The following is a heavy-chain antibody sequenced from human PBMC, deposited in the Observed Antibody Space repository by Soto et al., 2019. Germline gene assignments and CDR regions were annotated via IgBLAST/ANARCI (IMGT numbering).Heavy chain of an antibody. Sequence: GGSLRVSCAASGFSVSSYAISSVRHAPGKGLEWVSAISGSGGSTYYADSVKGRFTISRDNSKNTLYLQMNSLRAEDTAVYYCAKEGWFGESDYYYYGMDVWGQGT. CDR3: AKEGWFGESDYYYYGMDV. CDR2: ISGSGGST. J-gene: IGHJ6*02. V-gene: IGHV3-23*01. CDR1: GFSVSSYA. D-gene: IGHD3-10*01.